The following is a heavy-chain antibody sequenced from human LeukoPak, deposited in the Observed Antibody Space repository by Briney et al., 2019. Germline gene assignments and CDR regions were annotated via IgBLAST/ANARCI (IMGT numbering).Heavy chain of an antibody. CDR1: GGSISSYY. CDR3: ASVAAPKKYSSGWYGYNFDY. CDR2: IYTSGST. V-gene: IGHV4-4*07. Sequence: SETLSLTCTVSGGSISSYYWSWIRQPAGKGLEWIVRIYTSGSTNYNPSLKSRVTMSVDTSKNQFSLKLSSVTAADAAVYYCASVAAPKKYSSGWYGYNFDYWGQGTLVTVSS. J-gene: IGHJ4*02. D-gene: IGHD6-19*01.